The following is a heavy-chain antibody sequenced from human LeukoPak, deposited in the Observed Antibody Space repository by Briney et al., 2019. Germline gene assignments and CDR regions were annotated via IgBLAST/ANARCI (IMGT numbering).Heavy chain of an antibody. V-gene: IGHV3-64*01. J-gene: IGHJ3*02. D-gene: IGHD6-13*01. CDR2: IISNGYST. Sequence: PGGSLRLSCAASGFTFSSYAMHWVRQAPGKGLEYVSAIISNGYSTYYANSVKGRFTMSRDNSKNTLYLQMGSLRAEDTAVYYCARGNSSWYYDAFDIWGQGTMVTVSS. CDR3: ARGNSSWYYDAFDI. CDR1: GFTFSSYA.